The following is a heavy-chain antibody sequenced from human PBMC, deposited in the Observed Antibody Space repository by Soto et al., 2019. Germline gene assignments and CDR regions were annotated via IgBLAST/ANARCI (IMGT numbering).Heavy chain of an antibody. CDR3: ARVGGWFGP. D-gene: IGHD3-16*01. CDR1: RGSLNGRVYP. CDR2: IYDNGNT. J-gene: IGHJ5*02. Sequence: PSETLSLTCAASRGSLNGRVYPLRWIWHPPGQALDWIGYIYDNGNTCYNPSLRSRVTISAGRSRNQYSLNLTSVTAAATAVYFCARVGGWFGPWG. V-gene: IGHV4-30-2*01.